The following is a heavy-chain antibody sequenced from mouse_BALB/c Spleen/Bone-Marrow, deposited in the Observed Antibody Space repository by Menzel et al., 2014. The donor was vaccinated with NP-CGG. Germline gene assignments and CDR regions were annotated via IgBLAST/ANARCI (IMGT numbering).Heavy chain of an antibody. D-gene: IGHD2-2*01. CDR1: GYTFXRYY. Sequence: VMLVESGPELVKPGASVRISCKASGYTFXRYYIQWMKQRPGQGLEWIGWIYPGNVNTKYNEKFKGKATLTADKSSSTAYMQLSSLTSEDSAVYFCAMWLRRDYYAMDYWGQGTSVTVSS. V-gene: IGHV1S56*01. J-gene: IGHJ4*01. CDR2: IYPGNVNT. CDR3: AMWLRRDYYAMDY.